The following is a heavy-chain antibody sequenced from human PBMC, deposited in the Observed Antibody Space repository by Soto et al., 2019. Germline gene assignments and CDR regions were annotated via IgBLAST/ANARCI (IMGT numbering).Heavy chain of an antibody. V-gene: IGHV4-59*01. CDR3: ARYRREAVAGYTLDN. J-gene: IGHJ4*02. CDR2: VYNSGST. D-gene: IGHD6-13*01. CDR1: GCSLSSNY. Sequence: SETLSRTCTVSGCSLSSNYWTWIRQPTGKGLEWIGYVYNSGSTNYNPSLKSRVTISEDTSKSQFSLKVNSMTAADTAVYYCARYRREAVAGYTLDNWGQGILVTVSS.